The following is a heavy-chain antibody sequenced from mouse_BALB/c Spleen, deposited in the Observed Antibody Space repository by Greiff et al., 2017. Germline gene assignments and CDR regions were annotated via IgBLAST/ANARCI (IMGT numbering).Heavy chain of an antibody. CDR2: ISNLAYSI. CDR3: ARILTGTGAMDY. J-gene: IGHJ4*01. Sequence: EVQRVESGGGLVQPGGSRKLSCAASGFTFSDYGMAWVRQAPGKGPEWVAFISNLAYSIYYADTVTGRFTISRENAKNTLYLEMSSLRSEDTAMYYCARILTGTGAMDYWGQGTSVTVSS. D-gene: IGHD4-1*01. CDR1: GFTFSDYG. V-gene: IGHV5-15*02.